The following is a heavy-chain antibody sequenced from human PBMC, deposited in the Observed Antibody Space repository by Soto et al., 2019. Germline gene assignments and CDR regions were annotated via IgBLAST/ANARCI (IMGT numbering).Heavy chain of an antibody. J-gene: IGHJ4*02. CDR1: GNTFASHG. V-gene: IGHV1-18*01. D-gene: IGHD3-10*01. CDR2: ISGFNGQT. Sequence: QVQLVQSGPEVKKPGASVKVSCKASGNTFASHGFSWVRQAPGQGLEWMGWISGFNGQTNYALKFQGRVTLTTDTATSPAYMELSSLRSDDTAVYFCARVDPRGVAVVRDYWGQGTLVTVSS. CDR3: ARVDPRGVAVVRDY.